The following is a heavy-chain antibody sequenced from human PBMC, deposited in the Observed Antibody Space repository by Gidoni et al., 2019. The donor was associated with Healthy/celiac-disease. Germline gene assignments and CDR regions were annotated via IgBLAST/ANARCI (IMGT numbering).Heavy chain of an antibody. V-gene: IGHV3-30*18. D-gene: IGHD5-12*01. J-gene: IGHJ6*02. CDR3: AKADEGIVATIIYYYYYGMDV. Sequence: QVQLVESGGGVVQPGRSLRLSCAAPGFTFSSHGMHWVRQAPGKGLEWVAVISYDGSNKYYADSVKGRFTISRDNSKNTLYLQMNSLRAEDTAVYYCAKADEGIVATIIYYYYYGMDVWGQGTTVTVSS. CDR2: ISYDGSNK. CDR1: GFTFSSHG.